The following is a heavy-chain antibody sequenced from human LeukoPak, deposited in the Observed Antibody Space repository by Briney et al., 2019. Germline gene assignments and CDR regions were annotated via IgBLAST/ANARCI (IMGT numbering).Heavy chain of an antibody. CDR1: GFTFSSYS. CDR3: AREGVAVAATDY. J-gene: IGHJ4*02. Sequence: GGSLRLSCAASGFTFSSYSMNWVRQAPGKGLEWVSSISSSSSYIYYADSVKGRFTISRDSAKNSLYLQMNSLRAEDTAVYYCAREGVAVAATDYWGQGTLVTVSS. V-gene: IGHV3-21*01. D-gene: IGHD6-19*01. CDR2: ISSSSSYI.